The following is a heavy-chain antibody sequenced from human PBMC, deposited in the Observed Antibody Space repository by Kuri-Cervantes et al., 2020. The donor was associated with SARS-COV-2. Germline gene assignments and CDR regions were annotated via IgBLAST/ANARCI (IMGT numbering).Heavy chain of an antibody. V-gene: IGHV4-38-2*01. Sequence: GSLRLSCAASGFTFDDYGMSWVRQAPGKGLEWIGSIYHSGSTYYNPSLKSRVTISVDTSKNQFSLKLSSVTAADTAVYYCARGGHVVVIAPVDYWGQGTLVTVSS. CDR3: ARGGHVVVIAPVDY. J-gene: IGHJ4*02. D-gene: IGHD2-21*01. CDR2: IYHSGST. CDR1: GFTFDDYG.